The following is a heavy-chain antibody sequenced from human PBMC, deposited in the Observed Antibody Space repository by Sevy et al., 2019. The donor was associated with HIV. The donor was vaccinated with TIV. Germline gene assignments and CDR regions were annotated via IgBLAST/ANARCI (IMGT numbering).Heavy chain of an antibody. J-gene: IGHJ4*02. Sequence: GESLKISCAASGFTFSSYAMSWVRQAPGKGLEWVSAISGSGGSTYYADSVKGRFTISRDNSKNTLYLQMNSLRAEDMAVYYCAKSGPYYYDSSGYYYCFDYWGQGTLVTVSS. V-gene: IGHV3-23*01. CDR1: GFTFSSYA. CDR3: AKSGPYYYDSSGYYYCFDY. D-gene: IGHD3-22*01. CDR2: ISGSGGST.